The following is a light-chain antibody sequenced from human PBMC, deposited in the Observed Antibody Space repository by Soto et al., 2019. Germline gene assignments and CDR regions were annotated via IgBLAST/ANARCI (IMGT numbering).Light chain of an antibody. Sequence: EIVLTQSPGTLSLSPGERATLSCRASQSVSSSSYLSWYQQQPGQAPRLLIYGASSTATSIPDRFSGSGSATDFTLTISRLEPEDFAVYYCRQYGSSPSYTFGQGTKLEIK. CDR2: GAS. V-gene: IGKV3-20*01. CDR1: QSVSSSSY. J-gene: IGKJ2*01. CDR3: RQYGSSPSYT.